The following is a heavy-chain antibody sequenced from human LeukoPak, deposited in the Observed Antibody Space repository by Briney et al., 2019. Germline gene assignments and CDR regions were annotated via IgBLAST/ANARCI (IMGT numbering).Heavy chain of an antibody. CDR2: ISGSGGST. J-gene: IGHJ6*03. CDR1: GFTFSSYA. CDR3: AKKGIVRATFLLYYYYYMDV. V-gene: IGHV3-23*01. Sequence: GGSLRLSCAASGFTFSSYAMSWVRQAPGKGLEWVSAISGSGGSTYYADSVKGRFTISRDNSKNTLYLQMNSLRAEDTAVYYCAKKGIVRATFLLYYYYYMDVWGKGTTVTVSS. D-gene: IGHD1-26*01.